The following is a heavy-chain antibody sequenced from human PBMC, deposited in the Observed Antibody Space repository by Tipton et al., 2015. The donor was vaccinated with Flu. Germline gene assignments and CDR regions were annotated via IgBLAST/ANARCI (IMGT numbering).Heavy chain of an antibody. D-gene: IGHD1-26*01. CDR3: AKGVYEWELPISSSWYFDL. Sequence: SLRLSCAASGFTFSSYAMSWVRQAPGKGLEWVSAISGSGGSTYYADSVKGRFTISRDNSKNTLYLQMNSLRAEDTAVYYCAKGVYEWELPISSSWYFDLWGRGTLVPVSS. CDR2: ISGSGGST. J-gene: IGHJ2*01. V-gene: IGHV3-23*01. CDR1: GFTFSSYA.